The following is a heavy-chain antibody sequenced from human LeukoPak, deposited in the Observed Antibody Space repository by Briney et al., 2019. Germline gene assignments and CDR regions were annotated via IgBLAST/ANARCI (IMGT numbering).Heavy chain of an antibody. V-gene: IGHV3-7*01. CDR2: INPAGSET. CDR1: GFSFSAYW. D-gene: IGHD2-15*01. CDR3: ARFGYVAAVDV. J-gene: IGHJ4*02. Sequence: GGSLRLSCAASGFSFSAYWMTWVRQAPGTGLEWVANINPAGSETYYVDPVKGRFSISRDNAKNLVYLQMNSPRAEDTAVYPCARFGYVAAVDVWGQGTPVTVSS.